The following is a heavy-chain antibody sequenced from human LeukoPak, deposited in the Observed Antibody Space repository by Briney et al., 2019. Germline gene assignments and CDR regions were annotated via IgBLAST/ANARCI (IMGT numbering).Heavy chain of an antibody. J-gene: IGHJ5*02. CDR2: ISYDGSNK. D-gene: IGHD2-2*01. CDR3: ARDMKYQLEDEYWFDP. Sequence: GGSLRLSCAASGFTFSSYGMHWVRQAPGKGLEWVAVISYDGSNKYYADSVKGRFTISRDNSKNTLYLQMNSLRAEDTAVYYCARDMKYQLEDEYWFDPWGQGTLVTVSS. CDR1: GFTFSSYG. V-gene: IGHV3-30*03.